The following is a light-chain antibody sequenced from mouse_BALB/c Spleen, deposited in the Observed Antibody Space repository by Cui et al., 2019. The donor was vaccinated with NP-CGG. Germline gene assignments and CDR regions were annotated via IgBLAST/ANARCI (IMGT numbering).Light chain of an antibody. CDR2: GTN. J-gene: IGLJ1*01. Sequence: QAVVTQQSAPTTSPGETVTLTCGSSTGAVTTSNYANGVQEKPDHLFTGLIGGTNNRAPGVPARFSGSLIGDKAALTITGAQTEDEAIYFCTLWYSNHWVFGGGTKLTVL. CDR1: TGAVTTSNY. CDR3: TLWYSNHWV. V-gene: IGLV1*01.